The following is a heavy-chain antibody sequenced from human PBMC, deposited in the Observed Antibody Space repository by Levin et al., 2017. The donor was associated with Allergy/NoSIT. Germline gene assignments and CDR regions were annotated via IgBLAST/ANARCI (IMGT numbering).Heavy chain of an antibody. V-gene: IGHV4-61*01. CDR1: GGSVSSTSYY. CDR3: ASKYCSRTSCGMDV. Sequence: SETLSLTCTVSGGSVSSTSYYWSWIRQPPGTGLEWIGYIYYSGSTSYNPSLRSRVTISLDTSKNQFSLKMNSVTAGDTAVYYCASKYCSRTSCGMDVWGQGTTVTVSS. D-gene: IGHD2-2*01. J-gene: IGHJ6*02. CDR2: IYYSGST.